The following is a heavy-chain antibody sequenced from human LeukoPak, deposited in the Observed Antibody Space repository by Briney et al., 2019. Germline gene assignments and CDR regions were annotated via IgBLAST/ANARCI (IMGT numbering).Heavy chain of an antibody. Sequence: SETLSLTCTVSGDSFSSYYWSWIRQPPGKGLEWIGYMYYSGSPNYNPSLKSRVTISVDTSKNQFSLKLTSVTAADTAVYYCATESWIQGEDYWGQGTLVTVSS. D-gene: IGHD5-18*01. CDR2: MYYSGSP. CDR1: GDSFSSYY. V-gene: IGHV4-59*08. J-gene: IGHJ4*02. CDR3: ATESWIQGEDY.